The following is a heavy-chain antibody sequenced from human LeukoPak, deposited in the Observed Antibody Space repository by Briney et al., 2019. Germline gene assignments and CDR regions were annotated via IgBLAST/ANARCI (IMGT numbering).Heavy chain of an antibody. V-gene: IGHV3-23*01. CDR1: GFTFNNYA. D-gene: IGHD3-22*01. CDR3: TKTSTGYSSGQYPGWPADH. CDR2: IFGSGGSA. J-gene: IGHJ4*02. Sequence: GGSLRLSCTASGFTFNNYAMYWVRQAPRKGLEWVAGIFGSGGSAHYADSVKGRFTISRDNSKNTVYLQMDSLRGEDTAVYYCTKTSTGYSSGQYPGWPADHWGQGALVTVSS.